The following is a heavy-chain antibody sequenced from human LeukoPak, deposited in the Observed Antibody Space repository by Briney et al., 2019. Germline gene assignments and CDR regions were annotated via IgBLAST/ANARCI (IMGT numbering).Heavy chain of an antibody. CDR3: ASRYYDIFTGYYDY. V-gene: IGHV4-34*01. CDR1: GGSFSGYY. D-gene: IGHD3-9*01. CDR2: INHSGST. J-gene: IGHJ4*02. Sequence: SETLSLTCAVYGGSFSGYYWSWIRQPPGKGLEWIGEINHSGSTNYNPSLKSRVTISVDTSKNQFSLKLSSVTAADTAVYYCASRYYDIFTGYYDYWGQGTLVTVSS.